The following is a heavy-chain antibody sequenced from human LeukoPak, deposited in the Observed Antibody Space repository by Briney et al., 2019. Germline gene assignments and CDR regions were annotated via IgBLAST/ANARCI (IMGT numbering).Heavy chain of an antibody. CDR1: GFTFSGSA. Sequence: GGSLRLSCAASGFTFSGSAMHWVRQASGKGLGWVGRIRSKANNYAAAYTASVKGRFTISRDDSKNTAYLQMNSLKTEDTAVYYCASSRDGWYNYRGQGTLVTVSS. D-gene: IGHD5-24*01. J-gene: IGHJ4*02. CDR3: ASSRDGWYNY. V-gene: IGHV3-73*01. CDR2: IRSKANNYAA.